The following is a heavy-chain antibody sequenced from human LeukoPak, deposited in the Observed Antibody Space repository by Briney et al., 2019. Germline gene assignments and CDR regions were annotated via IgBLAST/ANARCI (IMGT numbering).Heavy chain of an antibody. Sequence: HWASVKVSCKASGGTFSSYAISWVRQAPGQGLEWMGRIIPIFGTANYAQKFQGRVTITTDESTSTAYMELSSLRSEDTAVYYCARGGDYGDCPDYWGQGTLVTVSS. CDR2: IIPIFGTA. V-gene: IGHV1-69*05. D-gene: IGHD4-17*01. J-gene: IGHJ4*02. CDR1: GGTFSSYA. CDR3: ARGGDYGDCPDY.